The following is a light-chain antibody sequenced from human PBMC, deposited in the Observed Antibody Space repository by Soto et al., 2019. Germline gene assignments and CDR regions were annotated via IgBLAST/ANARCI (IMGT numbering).Light chain of an antibody. Sequence: QSVLTQPASVSRVPGQSITISCSGDAVPYQLVSWYQHQPDKAPKLLLYGLTERPSGVPSRFSGFKSGTTASLAISGLLPEDEGDYYCASYAGPSTDVFGTGTKLTVL. J-gene: IGLJ1*01. CDR1: GDAVPYQL. CDR2: GLT. CDR3: ASYAGPSTDV. V-gene: IGLV2-23*02.